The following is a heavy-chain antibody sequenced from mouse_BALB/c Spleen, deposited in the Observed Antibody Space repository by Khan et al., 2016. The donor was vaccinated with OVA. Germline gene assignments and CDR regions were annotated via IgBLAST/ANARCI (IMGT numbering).Heavy chain of an antibody. J-gene: IGHJ2*01. Sequence: QVQLQQPGAELVKAGASVKMSCKASGYTFTSYWMHWVKQRLGQGLEWFAETNPTNGRTYYNEKFKSKATLTVDKSSSTAYLLLSGPTFEDSAAYYCARRKKIVATYFDYWGQGTTLTVSS. V-gene: IGHV1S81*02. D-gene: IGHD1-1*01. CDR1: GYTFTSYW. CDR2: TNPTNGRT. CDR3: ARRKKIVATYFDY.